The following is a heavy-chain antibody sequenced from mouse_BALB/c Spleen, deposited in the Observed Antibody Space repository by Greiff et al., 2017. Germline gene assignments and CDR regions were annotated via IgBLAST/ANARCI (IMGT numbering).Heavy chain of an antibody. Sequence: VQLKQSGPSLVKPSQTLSLTCSVTGDSITSGYWNWIRKFPGNKLEYMGYISYSGSTYYNPSLKSRISITRDTSKNQYYLQLNSVTTEDTATYYCARSELTGTGYYAMDYWGQGTSVTVSS. V-gene: IGHV3-8*02. D-gene: IGHD4-1*01. J-gene: IGHJ4*01. CDR1: GDSITSGY. CDR3: ARSELTGTGYYAMDY. CDR2: ISYSGST.